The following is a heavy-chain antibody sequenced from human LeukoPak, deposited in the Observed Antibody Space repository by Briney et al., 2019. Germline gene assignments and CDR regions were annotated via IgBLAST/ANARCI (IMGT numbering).Heavy chain of an antibody. Sequence: PGGSLRLSCAASGFTFSSHAMSWVRQAPGKGLEWVSSISSSSSYIYYADSVKGRFTISRDNAKNSLYLQMNSLRAEDTAVYYCARDPALEGPPDYFDYWGQGTLVTVSS. D-gene: IGHD1-1*01. J-gene: IGHJ4*02. V-gene: IGHV3-21*01. CDR2: ISSSSSYI. CDR3: ARDPALEGPPDYFDY. CDR1: GFTFSSHA.